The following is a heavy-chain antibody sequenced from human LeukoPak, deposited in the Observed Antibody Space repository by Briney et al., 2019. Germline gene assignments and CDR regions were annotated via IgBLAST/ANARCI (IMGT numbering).Heavy chain of an antibody. D-gene: IGHD1-7*01. CDR2: IRYDGSNK. V-gene: IGHV3-30*02. CDR3: VRALTGTDDF. CDR1: GFTFSSYG. Sequence: GGSLRLSCAASGFTFSSYGMHWVRQAPGKGLEWVAFIRYDGSNKYYADSVKGRFTISRDNSKNTLYLQMNSLRAEDTAVYHCVRALTGTDDFWGQGTLVTVSS. J-gene: IGHJ4*02.